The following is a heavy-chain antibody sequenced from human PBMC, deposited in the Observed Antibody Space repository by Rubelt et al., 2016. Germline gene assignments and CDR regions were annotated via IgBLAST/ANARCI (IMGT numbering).Heavy chain of an antibody. CDR1: GDSISSGGHY. J-gene: IGHJ4*02. CDR2: FYYSATT. CDR3: ARELEGGSLRW. V-gene: IGHV4-31*03. D-gene: IGHD2-21*01. Sequence: QVQLQESGPGLVKPSQTLSVTCTVSGDSISSGGHYWTWIRQQPGKGLEWLGYFYYSATTSYNPSLQSRIAFSVDTSKNQCSLRLTAGIAGDTAVEFCARELEGGSLRWWGQGTLVSVSS.